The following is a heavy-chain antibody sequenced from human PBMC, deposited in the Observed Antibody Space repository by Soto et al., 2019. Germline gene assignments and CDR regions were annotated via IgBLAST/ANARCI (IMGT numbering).Heavy chain of an antibody. CDR3: ARDGGYNYGPFDY. V-gene: IGHV3-48*04. CDR2: ISSSSVTI. D-gene: IGHD5-18*01. CDR1: GFSFDTDA. J-gene: IGHJ4*02. Sequence: GGSLRLSCAASGFSFDTDALNWVRQAPGKGLEWVSYISSSSVTIHYADSVKGRFTISGDNAKNSMYLQMKSLRAEDTAVYYCARDGGYNYGPFDYWGQGALVTVSS.